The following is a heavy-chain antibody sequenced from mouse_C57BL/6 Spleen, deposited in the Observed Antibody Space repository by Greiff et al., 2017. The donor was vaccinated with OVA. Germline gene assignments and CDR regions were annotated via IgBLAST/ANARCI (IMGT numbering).Heavy chain of an antibody. Sequence: VQLQQSGAELVRPGSSVKLSCKASGYTFTSYWMHWVKQRPIQGLEWIGNIDPSDSETHYNQKFKDKATLTVDKSSSTAYMQLSSLTSEDSAVYYCARRGYYYGSSYYAMDYWGQGTSVTVSS. J-gene: IGHJ4*01. CDR2: IDPSDSET. D-gene: IGHD1-1*01. CDR3: ARRGYYYGSSYYAMDY. CDR1: GYTFTSYW. V-gene: IGHV1-52*01.